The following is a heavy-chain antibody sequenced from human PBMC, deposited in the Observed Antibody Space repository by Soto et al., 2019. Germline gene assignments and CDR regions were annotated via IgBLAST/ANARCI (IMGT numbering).Heavy chain of an antibody. CDR3: ARHAGIVVVPAAMGSFDI. V-gene: IGHV4-59*08. Sequence: LETLSPTHPVSGGSISSFYWGWVPPPPGEGLEWIGYIYHSGSTNYNPSLEGRVTISVDTSKNQFSLKLSSVTAADTAVYYCARHAGIVVVPAAMGSFDIWGQGTMVTVSS. CDR1: GGSISSFY. J-gene: IGHJ3*02. D-gene: IGHD2-2*01. CDR2: IYHSGST.